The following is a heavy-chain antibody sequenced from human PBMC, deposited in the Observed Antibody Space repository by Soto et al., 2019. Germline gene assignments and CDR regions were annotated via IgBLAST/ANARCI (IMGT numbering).Heavy chain of an antibody. J-gene: IGHJ4*02. V-gene: IGHV1-69*02. CDR3: AGRGYSGYNLDY. D-gene: IGHD5-12*01. CDR1: GGTFSSYT. CDR2: IIPILGIA. Sequence: QVQLVQSGAEVKKPGSSVKVSCKASGGTFSSYTISWVRQAPGQGLEWMGRIIPILGIANYAQKFQGRATITADHSTSTSYMELSSLSSEDTAVYYCAGRGYSGYNLDYWGQGTLVTVSS.